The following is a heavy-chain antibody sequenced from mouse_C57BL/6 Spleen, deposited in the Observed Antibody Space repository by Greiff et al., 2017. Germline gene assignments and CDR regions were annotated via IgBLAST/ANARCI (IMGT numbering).Heavy chain of an antibody. V-gene: IGHV1-55*01. Sequence: VQLQQSGAELVKPGASVKMSCKASGYTFTSYWITWVKQRPGQGLEWIGDIYPGSGSTNYNEKFKSKATLTVDTSSSTAYMQLSSLTSEDSAVYYCAIYYYGSSPFFDYWGQGTTLTVSS. CDR1: GYTFTSYW. CDR2: IYPGSGST. CDR3: AIYYYGSSPFFDY. J-gene: IGHJ2*01. D-gene: IGHD1-1*01.